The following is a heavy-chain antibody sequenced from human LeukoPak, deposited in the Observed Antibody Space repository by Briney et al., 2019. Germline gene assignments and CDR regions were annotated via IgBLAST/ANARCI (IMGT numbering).Heavy chain of an antibody. Sequence: SETLSLTCAVSGYSISSGYYWGWIRQPPGQGLEWIGSIYHSGSTYYNPSLKSRVTISVDTSKNQFSLKLSSVTAADTAVYYCARPCDPYDFWSGPDYWGQGTLVTVSS. CDR3: ARPCDPYDFWSGPDY. D-gene: IGHD3-3*01. CDR1: GYSISSGYY. V-gene: IGHV4-38-2*01. J-gene: IGHJ4*02. CDR2: IYHSGST.